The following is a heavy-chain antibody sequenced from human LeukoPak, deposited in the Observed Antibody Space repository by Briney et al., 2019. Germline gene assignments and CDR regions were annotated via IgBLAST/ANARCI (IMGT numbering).Heavy chain of an antibody. CDR1: GFPFSSYW. J-gene: IGHJ4*02. V-gene: IGHV3-7*01. CDR3: AREDHSNYNY. CDR2: IKQDGGEK. Sequence: GGSLRLSCAASGFPFSSYWMSWVRQAPGKGLEWVANIKQDGGEKFYVDSVKGRFTISRDNAKNSLYLQMNSLGAEDTAVYYCAREDHSNYNYWGQGTLVTVSS. D-gene: IGHD4-11*01.